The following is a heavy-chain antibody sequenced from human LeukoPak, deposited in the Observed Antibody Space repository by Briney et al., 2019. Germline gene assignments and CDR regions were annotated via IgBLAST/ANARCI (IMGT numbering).Heavy chain of an antibody. D-gene: IGHD1-26*01. CDR3: ARPQGATKDAFDI. CDR2: IYPGDSDT. J-gene: IGHJ3*02. V-gene: IGHV5-51*01. CDR1: GYTFTNYW. Sequence: GESLKISCRGSGYTFTNYWIGWVRQTPGKGLEFMGIIYPGDSDTRYSPSFQGQVTISVDKSINTAYLQWSSLKASDTAMYYCARPQGATKDAFDIWGQGTMVTVSS.